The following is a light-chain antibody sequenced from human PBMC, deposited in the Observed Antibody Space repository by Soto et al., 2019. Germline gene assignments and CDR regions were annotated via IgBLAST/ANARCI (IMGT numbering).Light chain of an antibody. V-gene: IGLV1-51*01. CDR2: DNN. CDR1: NSNIGNNY. J-gene: IGLJ2*01. CDR3: ATWDSSLTAVV. Sequence: QSALTQPPSVSAAPGQRVTISCSGSNSNIGNNYVSWYQLVPGAAPKLLIFDNNRRLSGTPDRFSGSKSGTSATLGITGLQTADEAHYYCATWDSSLTAVVFGGGTQLTVL.